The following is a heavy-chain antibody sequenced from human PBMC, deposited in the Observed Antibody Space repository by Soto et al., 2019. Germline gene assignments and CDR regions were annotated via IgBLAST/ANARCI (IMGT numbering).Heavy chain of an antibody. V-gene: IGHV3-73*01. CDR2: IRSRANNYAT. Sequence: QTGGSLRLSWAASGFIVSCSAIHWVRQAPGKGLGWVGRIRSRANNYATSSGASVRGRFTFFRDDSKNMAYLQMNSLKTEDTAVYYCTTRLRFLEWSNQDYYYGMDVWGQGTTVTVSS. CDR3: TTRLRFLEWSNQDYYYGMDV. CDR1: GFIVSCSA. D-gene: IGHD3-3*01. J-gene: IGHJ6*02.